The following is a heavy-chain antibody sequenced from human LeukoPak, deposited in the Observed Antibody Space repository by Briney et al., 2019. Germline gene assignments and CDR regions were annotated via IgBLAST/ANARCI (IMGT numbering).Heavy chain of an antibody. Sequence: SETLSLTCTVSGGSISSYYWSWIRQPPGKGLEWIGYIYYSGSTNYNPSLKSRVTISVDTSKNQFSLKLSSVTAADTVVYYCARGGAPGKSFDYWGQGTLVTVSS. CDR1: GGSISSYY. J-gene: IGHJ4*02. D-gene: IGHD1-26*01. CDR2: IYYSGST. V-gene: IGHV4-59*01. CDR3: ARGGAPGKSFDY.